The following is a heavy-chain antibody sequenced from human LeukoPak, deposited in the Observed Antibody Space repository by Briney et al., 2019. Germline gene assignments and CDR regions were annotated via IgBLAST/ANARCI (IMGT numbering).Heavy chain of an antibody. J-gene: IGHJ4*02. CDR1: GFTFSSYS. D-gene: IGHD3-22*01. Sequence: GGSLRLSCAASGFTFSSYSMNWVRQAPGKGLEWVSSITRSSIYIYYADSVKGRFTISRDNAKNSLYLQMNSLRAEHTTVYYCARVRYDGSGYYSIYDYWGQGTLVTVSS. CDR2: ITRSSIYI. V-gene: IGHV3-21*01. CDR3: ARVRYDGSGYYSIYDY.